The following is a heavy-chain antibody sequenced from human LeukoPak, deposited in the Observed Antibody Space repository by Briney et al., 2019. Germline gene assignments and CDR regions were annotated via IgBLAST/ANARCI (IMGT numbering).Heavy chain of an antibody. Sequence: GESLKISCRGSGYNFGLFWIGWVRQMPGKGLEWMGIIYPYDSDTRYSPSFQGQVTISADMSISTAYLEWSSLKASDTAMYYCAKHFSGGDYDASEIWGQGTLLTVSP. V-gene: IGHV5-51*01. CDR2: IYPYDSDT. J-gene: IGHJ3*02. CDR1: GYNFGLFW. D-gene: IGHD2-21*01. CDR3: AKHFSGGDYDASEI.